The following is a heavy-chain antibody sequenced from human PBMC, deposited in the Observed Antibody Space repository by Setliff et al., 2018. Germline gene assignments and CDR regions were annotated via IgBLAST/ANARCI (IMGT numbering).Heavy chain of an antibody. D-gene: IGHD3-22*01. CDR1: GYSFTNYD. CDR3: ARDLGRGYYYDSSGQKVGDY. J-gene: IGHJ4*02. CDR2: IIPILGIA. Sequence: SVKVSCKASGYSFTNYDISWVRQAPGQGLEWMGGIIPILGIANYAQKFQGRVTMTTDTSTSTAYMELRSLRSDDTAVYYCARDLGRGYYYDSSGQKVGDYWGQGTLVTVSS. V-gene: IGHV1-69*10.